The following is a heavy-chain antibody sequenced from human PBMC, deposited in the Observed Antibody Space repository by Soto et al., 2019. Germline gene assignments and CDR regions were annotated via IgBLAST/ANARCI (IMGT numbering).Heavy chain of an antibody. V-gene: IGHV3-33*01. J-gene: IGHJ4*02. Sequence: QVQLVESGGGVVQPGRSLRLSCAASGFTFSSYGMHWVRQAPGKGLEWVAVIWYDGSNKYYADSVKGRFTISRDNSKNTLYLQMNSLRAEDTAVYYCARDQSPYDDSSGYCPGYWGQGTLVTVSS. CDR2: IWYDGSNK. CDR3: ARDQSPYDDSSGYCPGY. D-gene: IGHD3-22*01. CDR1: GFTFSSYG.